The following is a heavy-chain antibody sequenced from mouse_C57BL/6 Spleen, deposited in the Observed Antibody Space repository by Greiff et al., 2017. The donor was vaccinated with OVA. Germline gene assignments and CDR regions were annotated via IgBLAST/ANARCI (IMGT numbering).Heavy chain of an antibody. CDR3: ASSGYGRSDY. D-gene: IGHD1-1*01. CDR1: GFTIKAYY. Sequence: EVQLQQSGAELVKPGASVKLSCTASGFTIKAYYLHWVKQRTEQGLEWIGRIDPEDGETKYAPKFQGMATITADTSSNPAYLQLSSLTSEDTAVYYCASSGYGRSDYWGQGTTLTVSS. V-gene: IGHV14-2*01. CDR2: IDPEDGET. J-gene: IGHJ2*01.